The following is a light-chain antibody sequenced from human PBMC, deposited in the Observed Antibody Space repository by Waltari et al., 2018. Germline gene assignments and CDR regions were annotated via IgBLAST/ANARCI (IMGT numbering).Light chain of an antibody. J-gene: IGKJ2*01. CDR1: QNLLNSTNNKNF. V-gene: IGKV4-1*01. Sequence: DIVMTPSPGSLPVSLGERATISCTSSQNLLNSTNNKNFLAWYQLKHGQPPRLLISWASTRESGVPDRFSGSGSGTDFTLTISSLQPEDVAVYYCQQFSTTPYTFGQGTKLEIK. CDR3: QQFSTTPYT. CDR2: WAS.